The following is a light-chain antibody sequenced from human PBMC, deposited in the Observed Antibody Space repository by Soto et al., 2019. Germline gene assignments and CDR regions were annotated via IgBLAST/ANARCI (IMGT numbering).Light chain of an antibody. CDR2: AAS. CDR1: QGISNY. CDR3: QKYNSAPRT. Sequence: DIQMTQYPSSLSASVGDRVTITCRASQGISNYLAWYQQKPGKVPKLLIYAASTLQSGVPSRFSGSGSGTDFTLTISNLQPEDVATYYCQKYNSAPRTFGQGTKVEIK. J-gene: IGKJ1*01. V-gene: IGKV1-27*01.